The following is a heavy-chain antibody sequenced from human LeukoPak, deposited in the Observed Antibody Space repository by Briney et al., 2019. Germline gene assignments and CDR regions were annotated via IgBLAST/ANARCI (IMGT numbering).Heavy chain of an antibody. CDR1: GYSISSGYY. CDR2: IYHSGST. D-gene: IGHD3-16*01. Sequence: SETLSLTCTDSGYSISSGYYWGWIRQPPGKGLEWIGSIYHSGSTYYNPSLKSRVTISVDTSKNQFSLKLSSVTAADTAVYYCARLGEGHWYFDLWGRGTLVTVSS. V-gene: IGHV4-38-2*02. J-gene: IGHJ2*01. CDR3: ARLGEGHWYFDL.